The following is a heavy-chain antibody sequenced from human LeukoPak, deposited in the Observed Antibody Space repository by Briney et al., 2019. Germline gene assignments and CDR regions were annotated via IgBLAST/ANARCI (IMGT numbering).Heavy chain of an antibody. J-gene: IGHJ4*02. CDR2: ISAGGITT. Sequence: GGSLRLPCAAFGFTFSSYEMNWVRQAPGKGLEWVSVISAGGITTYYADSVKGRFTISRDNSKNTVFLQMSSLRAEDTALYYCARKSGSGNFPLDYWGQGTLVTVSS. CDR1: GFTFSSYE. D-gene: IGHD3-10*01. CDR3: ARKSGSGNFPLDY. V-gene: IGHV3-23*01.